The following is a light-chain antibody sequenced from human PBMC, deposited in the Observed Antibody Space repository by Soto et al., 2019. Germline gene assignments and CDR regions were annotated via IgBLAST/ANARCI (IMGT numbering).Light chain of an antibody. Sequence: EIVVTQSPATLSLSPGERATLSCRTSQSVSRSLAWYQHKPGQAPRLLIYDASNRATGIPARFSGSGSGTDFTLTISSLQPEDCAVYYCQQRSYLFTFGGGTKVEIK. CDR1: QSVSRS. CDR3: QQRSYLFT. CDR2: DAS. V-gene: IGKV3-11*01. J-gene: IGKJ4*01.